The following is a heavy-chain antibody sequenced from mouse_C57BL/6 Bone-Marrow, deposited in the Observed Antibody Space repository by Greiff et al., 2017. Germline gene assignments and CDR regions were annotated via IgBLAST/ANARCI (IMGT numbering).Heavy chain of an antibody. CDR3: ARDYYDYSFDY. CDR2: INPNNGGT. J-gene: IGHJ2*01. V-gene: IGHV1-26*01. D-gene: IGHD2-4*01. Sequence: EVQLQQSGPELVKPGASVKISCKASGYTFTDYYMNWVKQSHGKSLEWIGDINPNNGGTSYNQKFKGKATLTVDKSSSTAYMELRSLTSEDSAVYYGARDYYDYSFDYWGQGTTLTVSS. CDR1: GYTFTDYY.